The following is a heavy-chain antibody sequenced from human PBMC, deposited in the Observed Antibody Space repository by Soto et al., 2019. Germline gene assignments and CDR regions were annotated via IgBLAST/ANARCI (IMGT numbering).Heavy chain of an antibody. D-gene: IGHD2-15*01. CDR3: AREGSQGYFDL. Sequence: EVQLVESGGGLVKPGGSLRLSCAASGFTFSDYSMNWFRQAPGKGLEWVSSVSPRSSNIYYADSVKGRFTISRDNTKNSLYLQLNSLRAEDTTGYYCAREGSQGYFDLWGRGPLVTVSS. V-gene: IGHV3-21*01. J-gene: IGHJ2*01. CDR2: VSPRSSNI. CDR1: GFTFSDYS.